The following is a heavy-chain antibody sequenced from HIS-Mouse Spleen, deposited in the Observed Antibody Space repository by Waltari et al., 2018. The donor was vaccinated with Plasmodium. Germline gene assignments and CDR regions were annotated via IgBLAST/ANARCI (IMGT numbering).Heavy chain of an antibody. J-gene: IGHJ3*02. CDR3: ARGMKSSSSAFDI. CDR1: GFTVSSNY. D-gene: IGHD6-6*01. Sequence: EVQLVESGGGLIQPGGSLRLSCAASGFTVSSNYMSWVRQAPGKGLGLVFVIYSGGSKYHADSVKVRLTISRDKSKNTLYLQINSLRAEDTAVYYCARGMKSSSSAFDIWGQGTMVTVSS. V-gene: IGHV3-53*01. CDR2: IYSGGSK.